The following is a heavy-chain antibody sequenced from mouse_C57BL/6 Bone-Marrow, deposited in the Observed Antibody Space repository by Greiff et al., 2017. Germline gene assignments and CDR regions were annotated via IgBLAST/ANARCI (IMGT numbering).Heavy chain of an antibody. CDR1: GFSLTSYG. CDR3: AKTPHSNSGEYWYFDF. Sequence: VHLVESGPGLVQPSQSLSITCTVSGFSLTSYGVHWVRQPPGKGLEWLGVIWSGGSTDYNAAFISRLSISKDNSKSQVFFKMNSLQPADTAIYYCAKTPHSNSGEYWYFDFWGTGTTVTVSS. D-gene: IGHD2-5*01. V-gene: IGHV2-4*01. J-gene: IGHJ1*03. CDR2: IWSGGST.